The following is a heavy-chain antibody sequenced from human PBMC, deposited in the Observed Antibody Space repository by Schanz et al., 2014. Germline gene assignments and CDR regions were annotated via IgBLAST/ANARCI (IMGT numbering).Heavy chain of an antibody. V-gene: IGHV3-74*01. CDR3: ARDKGGYYPFDY. J-gene: IGHJ4*02. CDR2: IKSAGRST. Sequence: QLVESGGGLIQPGGSLRLSCAVSGFTVNTNYMSWVRQAPGKGLVWVSRIKSAGRSTTYADSVKGRFTISRDNAKNSLYLQMNSLRAEDTAVYYCARDKGGYYPFDYWGQGSLVTVSS. D-gene: IGHD3-22*01. CDR1: GFTVNTNY.